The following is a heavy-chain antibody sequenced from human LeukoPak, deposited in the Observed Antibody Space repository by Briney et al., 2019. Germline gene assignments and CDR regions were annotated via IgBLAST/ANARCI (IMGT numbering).Heavy chain of an antibody. V-gene: IGHV3-7*05. CDR3: ARGTSGIAAAGTFYY. CDR1: GFTFSSYG. Sequence: PGGSLRLSCAASGFTFSSYGMSWVRQAPGKGLEWVANIKQDGSEKYYVDSVKGRFTISRDNAKNSLYLQMNSLRAEDTAVYYCARGTSGIAAAGTFYYWGQGTLVTVSS. D-gene: IGHD6-13*01. CDR2: IKQDGSEK. J-gene: IGHJ4*02.